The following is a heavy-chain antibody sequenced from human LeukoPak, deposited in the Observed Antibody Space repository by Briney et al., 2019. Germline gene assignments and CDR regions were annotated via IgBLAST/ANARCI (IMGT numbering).Heavy chain of an antibody. J-gene: IGHJ4*02. Sequence: PSETLSLTCTVSVGPISSYYWSWIRQPPWKGLEWIGYIYYSGSTNYNPSLKSRVTISVDTSKNQFSLKLSSVTAADTAVYYCARHHRSYYGSGSYYNSPYFDYWGQGTLVTVSS. D-gene: IGHD3-10*01. V-gene: IGHV4-59*08. CDR2: IYYSGST. CDR3: ARHHRSYYGSGSYYNSPYFDY. CDR1: VGPISSYY.